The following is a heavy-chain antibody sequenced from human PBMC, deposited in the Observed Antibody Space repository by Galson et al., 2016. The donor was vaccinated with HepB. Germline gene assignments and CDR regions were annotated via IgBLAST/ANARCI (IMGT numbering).Heavy chain of an antibody. CDR2: INSDGSRT. D-gene: IGHD3-22*01. J-gene: IGHJ4*02. CDR3: ARDVAYEALDC. V-gene: IGHV3-74*01. Sequence: SLRLSCAASGFPFSNYWMHWVRQAPGKGPVWVSRINSDGSRTTYADSVKGRFTISRDNAKNTLSLQMDSLRAEDTAVYYCARDVAYEALDCWGQGTLVTGSS. CDR1: GFPFSNYW.